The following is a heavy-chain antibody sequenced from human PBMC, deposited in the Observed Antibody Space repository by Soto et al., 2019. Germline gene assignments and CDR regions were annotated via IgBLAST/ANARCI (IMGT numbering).Heavy chain of an antibody. CDR1: GFTFSSYA. CDR2: ISGSGGST. D-gene: IGHD3-3*01. CDR3: AKDYLNYDFWSGPTWDY. Sequence: GGSLRLSCAASGFTFSSYAMSWVRQAPGKGLEWVSAISGSGGSTYYADSVKGRFTISRDNSKNTLYLQMNSLRAEDTAVYYCAKDYLNYDFWSGPTWDYWGQGTLVTVSS. V-gene: IGHV3-23*01. J-gene: IGHJ4*02.